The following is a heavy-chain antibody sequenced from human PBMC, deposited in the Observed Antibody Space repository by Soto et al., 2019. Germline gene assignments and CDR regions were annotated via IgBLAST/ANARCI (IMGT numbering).Heavy chain of an antibody. V-gene: IGHV1-46*01. CDR1: GYTFTSYY. Sequence: ASVKVSCKASGYTFTSYYMHWVRQAPGQGLEWMGIINPSGGSTSYAQKFQGRVTMTRDTSTSTVYMELSSLRSEDTAVYYCARARAGDSSGYYHDAFDIWGQRTMVTGSS. CDR3: ARARAGDSSGYYHDAFDI. J-gene: IGHJ3*02. CDR2: INPSGGST. D-gene: IGHD3-22*01.